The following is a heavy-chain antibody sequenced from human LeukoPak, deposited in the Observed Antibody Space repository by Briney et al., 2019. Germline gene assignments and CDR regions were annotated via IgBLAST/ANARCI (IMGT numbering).Heavy chain of an antibody. CDR1: GYTLTELS. Sequence: GASVKVSCKVSGYTLTELSMHWVRQAPGKGLEWMGGFDPEDGETIYAQKFQGRVTMTEDTSTDTAYMELSSLRSEDTAVYYCATKASNDILTGYPLQYYYYMDVWGKGTTVTVSS. D-gene: IGHD3-9*01. V-gene: IGHV1-24*01. CDR2: FDPEDGET. CDR3: ATKASNDILTGYPLQYYYYMDV. J-gene: IGHJ6*03.